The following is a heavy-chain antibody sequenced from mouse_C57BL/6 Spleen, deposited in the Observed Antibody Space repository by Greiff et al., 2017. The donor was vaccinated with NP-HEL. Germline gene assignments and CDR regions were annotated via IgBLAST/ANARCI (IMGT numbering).Heavy chain of an antibody. Sequence: VQVVESGAELARPGASVKMSCKASGYTFTSYTMHWVKQRPGQGLEWIGYINPSSGYTKYNQKFKDKATLTADKSSSTAYMQLSSLTSEDSAVYYYARPHERWDQGTTLTDSS. CDR3: ARPHER. CDR2: INPSSGYT. V-gene: IGHV1-4*01. J-gene: IGHJ2*01. CDR1: GYTFTSYT.